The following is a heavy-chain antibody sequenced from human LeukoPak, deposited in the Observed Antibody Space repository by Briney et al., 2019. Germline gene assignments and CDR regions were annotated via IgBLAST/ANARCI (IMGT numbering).Heavy chain of an antibody. Sequence: SETLSLTCAGYGESFSSYFWSWIRQPPGKGLEWIGEINHSGSTNYNASLKSRVTISVDTSKNQFSLKLSSVTAADTAVYYCAKDRVLRYFDWLFDLDHWGQGTLVTVYS. V-gene: IGHV4-34*01. CDR3: AKDRVLRYFDWLFDLDH. J-gene: IGHJ4*02. CDR1: GESFSSYF. CDR2: INHSGST. D-gene: IGHD3-9*01.